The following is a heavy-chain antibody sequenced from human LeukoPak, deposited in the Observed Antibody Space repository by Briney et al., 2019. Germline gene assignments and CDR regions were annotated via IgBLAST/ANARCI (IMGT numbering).Heavy chain of an antibody. CDR3: ARDLGYSYGPWFDP. D-gene: IGHD5-18*01. CDR2: INPNSGGT. CDR1: GYTFTGYY. Sequence: GASVKVPCKASGYTFTGYYMHWVRQAPGQGLEWMGRINPNSGGTNYAQKFQGRVTMTRDTSISTAYMELSRLRSDDTAVYYCARDLGYSYGPWFDPWGQGTLVTVSS. V-gene: IGHV1-2*06. J-gene: IGHJ5*02.